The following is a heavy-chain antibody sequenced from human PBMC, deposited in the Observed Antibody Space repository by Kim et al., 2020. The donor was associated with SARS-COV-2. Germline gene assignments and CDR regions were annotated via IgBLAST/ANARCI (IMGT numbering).Heavy chain of an antibody. CDR3: ARERYCSGGSCYLEWRTYYDCGMDV. CDR1: GFTFSSYS. D-gene: IGHD2-15*01. Sequence: GGSLRLSCAASGFTFSSYSMNWVRQAPGKGLEWVSFISSSSSYIYYADSVKGRFTISRDNAKNSLYLQMNSLRAEDTAVYYCARERYCSGGSCYLEWRTYYDCGMDVWGQGTTVTVSS. V-gene: IGHV3-21*01. CDR2: ISSSSSYI. J-gene: IGHJ6*02.